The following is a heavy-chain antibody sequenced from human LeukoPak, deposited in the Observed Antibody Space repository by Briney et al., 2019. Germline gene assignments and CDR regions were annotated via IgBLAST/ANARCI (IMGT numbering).Heavy chain of an antibody. D-gene: IGHD3-22*01. CDR1: GGSFSGYY. CDR3: ARSPRRNYYDSSGYPWIFDY. V-gene: IGHV4-34*01. J-gene: IGHJ4*02. CDR2: INHSGST. Sequence: SETLSLTCAVYGGSFSGYYWSWIRQPPGKGLEWIGEINHSGSTNYNPSLKSRVTISVDTSKNQFSLKLSSVTAADTAVYYCARSPRRNYYDSSGYPWIFDYWGQGTLVTVSS.